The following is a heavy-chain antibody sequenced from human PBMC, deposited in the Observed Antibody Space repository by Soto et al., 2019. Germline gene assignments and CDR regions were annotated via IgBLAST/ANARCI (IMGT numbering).Heavy chain of an antibody. V-gene: IGHV4-61*05. D-gene: IGHD1-26*01. CDR2: ISYSGST. J-gene: IGHJ4*02. CDR3: ARGSGSYYAY. CDR1: GGSISGSSYY. Sequence: PSETLSLTCSVSGGSISGSSYYWGWIRQPPGKGLECIGYISYSGSTNYNPSLKSRVTISIDTSKNQFSLKLSSVTAADTAVYYCARGSGSYYAYWGQGTLVTVS.